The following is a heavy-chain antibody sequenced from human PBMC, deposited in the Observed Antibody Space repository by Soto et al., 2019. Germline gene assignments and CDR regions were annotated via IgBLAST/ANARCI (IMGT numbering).Heavy chain of an antibody. V-gene: IGHV4-59*01. CDR2: IYYSGST. Sequence: SETLSLTCTVSGGSISSYYWSWIRQPPGKGLEWIGYIYYSGSTNYNPSLKSRVTISVDTSKNQFSLKLSSVTAADTAVYYCAGGIVGATPYYFDYWGQGTLVTVSS. CDR3: AGGIVGATPYYFDY. D-gene: IGHD1-26*01. CDR1: GGSISSYY. J-gene: IGHJ4*02.